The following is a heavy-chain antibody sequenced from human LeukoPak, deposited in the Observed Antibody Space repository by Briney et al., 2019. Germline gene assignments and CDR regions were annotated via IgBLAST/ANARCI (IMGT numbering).Heavy chain of an antibody. CDR2: MNTNSGNT. Sequence: GSSVNVSCKASGYTFTSYDFHWVRQAAAQGLDWVGWMNTNSGNTGYAQKVQGRVTMTRNTSISTPYMELSSLRSEDTAVYYCARARSGWYPSHDYWGQGTLVTVSS. CDR1: GYTFTSYD. CDR3: ARARSGWYPSHDY. D-gene: IGHD6-19*01. V-gene: IGHV1-8*01. J-gene: IGHJ4*02.